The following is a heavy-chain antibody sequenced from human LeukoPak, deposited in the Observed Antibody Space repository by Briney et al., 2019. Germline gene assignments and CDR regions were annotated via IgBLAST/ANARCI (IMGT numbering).Heavy chain of an antibody. CDR3: ARAQEYSSSPPFDY. Sequence: ASVKVSCKASGGTFSSYAISWVRQAPGKGLEWMGGFDPEDGETIYAQRFQGRVTMTEDTSTDTAYMELSSLRSEDTAVYYCARAQEYSSSPPFDYWGQGTLVTVSS. CDR2: FDPEDGET. CDR1: GGTFSSYA. J-gene: IGHJ4*02. D-gene: IGHD6-6*01. V-gene: IGHV1-24*01.